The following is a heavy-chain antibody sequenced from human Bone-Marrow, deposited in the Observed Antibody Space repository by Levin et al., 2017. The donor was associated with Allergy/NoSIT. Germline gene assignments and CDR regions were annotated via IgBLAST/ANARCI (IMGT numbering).Heavy chain of an antibody. D-gene: IGHD3-3*01. J-gene: IGHJ6*02. CDR3: ARELRTIFGAGGGGMDV. V-gene: IGHV4-59*01. Sequence: ASETLSLTCTVSGGSISSYYWSWIRQPPGKGLEWIGYIYYSGSTNYNPSLKSRVTISVDTSKNQFSLKLSSVTAADTAVYYCARELRTIFGAGGGGMDVWGQGTTVTVSS. CDR1: GGSISSYY. CDR2: IYYSGST.